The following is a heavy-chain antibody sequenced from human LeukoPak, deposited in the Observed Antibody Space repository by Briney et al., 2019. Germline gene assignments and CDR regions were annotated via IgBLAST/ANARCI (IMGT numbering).Heavy chain of an antibody. Sequence: SETLSLTCTVSGASISSTGYYWGWIRQPPGKGLEWIGSIYYTGSTYYNPSLKSRVTISVDTSKNQFSLKLSSVTAADTAVYYCAGPIYCGSTSCPWFLWGQGTLVTVSS. CDR3: AGPIYCGSTSCPWFL. CDR1: GASISSTGYY. V-gene: IGHV4-39*01. CDR2: IYYTGST. J-gene: IGHJ4*02. D-gene: IGHD2-2*01.